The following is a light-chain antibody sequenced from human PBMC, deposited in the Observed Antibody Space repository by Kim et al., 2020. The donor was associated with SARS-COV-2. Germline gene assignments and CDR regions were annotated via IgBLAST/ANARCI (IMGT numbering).Light chain of an antibody. CDR2: GAS. CDR1: QSVSRN. CDR3: QQYNNWPTWT. V-gene: IGKV3-15*01. J-gene: IGKJ1*01. Sequence: PGERAPLSCRASQSVSRNVAWYQQKPGQAPRLLIYGASTRATGIPARFSGSGSGTEFTLTISSLQSEDFAVYYCQQYNNWPTWTFGQGTKVDIK.